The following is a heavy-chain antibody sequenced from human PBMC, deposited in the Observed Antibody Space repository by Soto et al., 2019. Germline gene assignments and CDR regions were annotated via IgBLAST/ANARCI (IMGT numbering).Heavy chain of an antibody. CDR3: ARAVSDCSSTSCSTKKIYYYYYGMDV. CDR1: GGTFSSYA. J-gene: IGHJ6*02. CDR2: IIPIFGTA. V-gene: IGHV1-69*01. Sequence: QVQLVQSGAEVKKPGSSVKVSCKASGGTFSSYAISWVRQAPGQGLEWMGGIIPIFGTANYAQKFQGRVTITADESTSTAYMELSSLRSEDTAVYYCARAVSDCSSTSCSTKKIYYYYYGMDVWGQGTTVTVSS. D-gene: IGHD2-2*01.